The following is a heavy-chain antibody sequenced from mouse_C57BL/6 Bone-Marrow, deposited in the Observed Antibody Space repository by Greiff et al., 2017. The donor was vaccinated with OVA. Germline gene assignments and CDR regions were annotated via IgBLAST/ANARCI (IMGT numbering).Heavy chain of an antibody. V-gene: IGHV14-4*01. CDR3: TTWDSHYFDY. CDR2: IDPENGDT. CDR1: GFNIKDDY. D-gene: IGHD4-1*01. J-gene: IGHJ2*01. Sequence: VQLQQSGAELVRPGASVKLSCTASGFNIKDDYMHWVKQRPEQGLEWIGWIDPENGDTEYASKFQGKATITADTSSNTAYLQLSSLTSEDTAVYYCTTWDSHYFDYWGQGTTLTVSS.